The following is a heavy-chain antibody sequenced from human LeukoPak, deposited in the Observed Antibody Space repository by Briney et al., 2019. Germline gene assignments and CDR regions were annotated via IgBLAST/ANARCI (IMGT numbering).Heavy chain of an antibody. CDR1: GFTFSQYA. V-gene: IGHV3-30*18. CDR3: AKHWDYSSSPDY. D-gene: IGHD6-13*01. CDR2: MSYDGSVQ. J-gene: IGHJ4*02. Sequence: SGGSLRLSCAASGFTFSQYAMHWVRQAPGKGLEWVAVMSYDGSVQYYADSVKGRFTISRDNSKNTLYLQMNSLRAEDTAVYYCAKHWDYSSSPDYWGQGTLVTVSS.